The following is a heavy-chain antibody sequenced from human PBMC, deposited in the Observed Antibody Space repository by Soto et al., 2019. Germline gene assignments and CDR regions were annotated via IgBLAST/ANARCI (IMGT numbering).Heavy chain of an antibody. CDR3: ARSDNGDFDY. CDR2: VNPRSGFT. D-gene: IGHD4-17*01. V-gene: IGHV1-8*01. J-gene: IGHJ4*02. CDR1: GYTFSNYE. Sequence: QVQLVQSGAEVKKPGASVKVSCKASGYTFSNYEIHWVRQATGQGLERMGWVNPRSGFTTYAQKFQGRVTMTRYTSITTVYMELDSLRSEDTAVYYCARSDNGDFDYWGRGTLVTVSA.